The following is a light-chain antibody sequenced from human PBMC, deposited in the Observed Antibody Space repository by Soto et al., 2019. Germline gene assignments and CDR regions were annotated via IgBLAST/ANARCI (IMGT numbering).Light chain of an antibody. CDR2: QDS. J-gene: IGLJ2*01. CDR1: KLGDKY. Sequence: SYELTQPPSVSVSPGQTASITCSGDKLGDKYACWYQQKPGQSPVLVIYQDSKRPSGIPERFSGYNSGNTATLTISGTQAMDAADYYCQAWDSSTAVFGGGTKLTVL. CDR3: QAWDSSTAV. V-gene: IGLV3-1*01.